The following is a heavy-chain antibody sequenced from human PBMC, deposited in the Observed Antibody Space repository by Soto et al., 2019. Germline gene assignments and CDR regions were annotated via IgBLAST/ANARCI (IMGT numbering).Heavy chain of an antibody. V-gene: IGHV1-3*01. J-gene: IGHJ4*02. Sequence: QVQLVQSGAEVKKPGASVKVSCKASGYTFTSYAMHWVRQAPGQRLEWMGWINAGNGNTKYSQKFQGRVTITRDTSASTAYMELSRLRSEDKAEYYCARDPSGSSVDYWGQGTLGTVSS. CDR1: GYTFTSYA. CDR3: ARDPSGSSVDY. CDR2: INAGNGNT. D-gene: IGHD3-10*01.